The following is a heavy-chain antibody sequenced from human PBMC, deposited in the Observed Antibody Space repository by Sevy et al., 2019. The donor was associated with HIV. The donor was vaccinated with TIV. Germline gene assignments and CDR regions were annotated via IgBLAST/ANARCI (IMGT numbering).Heavy chain of an antibody. CDR1: GFTFNRYL. V-gene: IGHV3-74*01. Sequence: GGSLRLSCAASGFTFNRYLMHWVRQVPGKGLVWVSRSKHDGSSTTYADSVRGRFTISRDNAKNTLYLEMKNLRAEDTAVYYCAREGVDFWSGPVDFYYGMDVWGPGATVTVSS. CDR2: SKHDGSST. J-gene: IGHJ6*02. CDR3: AREGVDFWSGPVDFYYGMDV. D-gene: IGHD3-3*01.